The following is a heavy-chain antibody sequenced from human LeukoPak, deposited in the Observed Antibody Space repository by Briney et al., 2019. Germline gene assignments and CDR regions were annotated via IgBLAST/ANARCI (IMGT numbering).Heavy chain of an antibody. Sequence: PAETLSLTCTVSGGSISSYYWSWIRQPPGKRLECIGYIYYSGGANYNPSLKSRVTMSVDTSKNQFSLKLTSVTAADTAVYYCARGRGYFDYWGQGTLVTLSS. CDR1: GGSISSYY. J-gene: IGHJ4*02. V-gene: IGHV4-59*01. D-gene: IGHD3-16*01. CDR3: ARGRGYFDY. CDR2: IYYSGGA.